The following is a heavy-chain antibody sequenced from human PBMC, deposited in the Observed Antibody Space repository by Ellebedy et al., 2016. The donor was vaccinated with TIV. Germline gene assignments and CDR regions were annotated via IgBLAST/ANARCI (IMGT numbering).Heavy chain of an antibody. CDR1: GDDFSNYC. CDR2: VDLADSDT. D-gene: IGHD5-18*01. CDR3: ARVVSPVTSGFDY. J-gene: IGHJ4*02. V-gene: IGHV5-51*01. Sequence: GESLKISXQYSGDDFSNYCIGWVRQIPGKGLEWMGIVDLADSDTRYSASFQGQVTISVDKSISTAYLQWSSLKASDTAMYYCARVVSPVTSGFDYWGQGTLVTVSS.